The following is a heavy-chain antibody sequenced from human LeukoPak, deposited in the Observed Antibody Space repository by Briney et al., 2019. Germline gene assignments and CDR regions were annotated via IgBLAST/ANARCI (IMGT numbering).Heavy chain of an antibody. D-gene: IGHD7-27*01. CDR2: ISGSGGST. J-gene: IGHJ4*02. CDR1: GFTFSSYA. Sequence: GGSLRLSCAASGFTFSSYAMRWVRQAPGKGLEWVSAISGSGGSTYYADSVKGRFTISRDNSKNTLYLQMNSLRAEDTAVYYCAKQNWGSVGFDYWGQGTLVTVSS. V-gene: IGHV3-23*01. CDR3: AKQNWGSVGFDY.